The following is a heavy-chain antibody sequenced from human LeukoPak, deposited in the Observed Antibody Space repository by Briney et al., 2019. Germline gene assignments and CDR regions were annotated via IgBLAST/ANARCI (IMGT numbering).Heavy chain of an antibody. Sequence: PGGSLRLSCAASGFTFSSYWMHWVRQAPGKGLVWVSRINSDGSSTSYADSVKGRFTISRDNAKNTLYLQMNSLRAEDTAVYYCARDYDFWSGSYCYYYYMDVWGKGTTVTVSS. J-gene: IGHJ6*03. CDR1: GFTFSSYW. CDR3: ARDYDFWSGSYCYYYYMDV. V-gene: IGHV3-74*01. D-gene: IGHD3-3*01. CDR2: INSDGSST.